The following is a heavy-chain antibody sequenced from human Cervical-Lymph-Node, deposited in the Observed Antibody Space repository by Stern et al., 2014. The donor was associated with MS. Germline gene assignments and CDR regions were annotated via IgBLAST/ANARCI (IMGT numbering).Heavy chain of an antibody. CDR1: GFTFSGYA. V-gene: IGHV3-30-3*01. D-gene: IGHD2-15*01. J-gene: IGHJ4*02. CDR3: ARDRGIFTPRPY. CDR2: ISFNGANI. Sequence: QVQLVQSGGGVVQPGRSLRLSCAASGFTFSGYALHWVRQAPGKGLEWVAVISFNGANIYYADSVKGRFTISRDNAKNTLFLHMNSLRVDDSAVYYCARDRGIFTPRPYWGQGTLVAVSS.